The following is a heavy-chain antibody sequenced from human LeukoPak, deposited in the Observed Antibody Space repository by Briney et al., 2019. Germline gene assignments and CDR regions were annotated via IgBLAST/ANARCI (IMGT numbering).Heavy chain of an antibody. J-gene: IGHJ3*02. CDR2: INHSGST. Sequence: SDTLSLTCAVYGGSFSGYYWSWIRQPPGKGLEWIGEINHSGSTNYNPSLKSRVTISVDTSKNQFSLKLSSVTAADTAVYYCARDGGYNWNFSPDAFDIWGQGTMVTVSS. CDR3: ARDGGYNWNFSPDAFDI. D-gene: IGHD1-7*01. V-gene: IGHV4-34*01. CDR1: GGSFSGYY.